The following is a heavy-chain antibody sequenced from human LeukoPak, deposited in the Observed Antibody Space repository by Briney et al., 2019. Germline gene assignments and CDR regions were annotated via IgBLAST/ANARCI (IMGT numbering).Heavy chain of an antibody. D-gene: IGHD6-19*01. CDR2: IRYDGSNK. J-gene: IGHJ4*02. Sequence: QSGGSLRLSCAASGFTFSSYGMHWVRQAPGKGLEWVAFIRYDGSNKYYADSVKGRFTISRDNSKNTLYLQMNSLRAGDTAVYYCAKDQGRQWLETGYFDYWGQGTLVTVSS. CDR1: GFTFSSYG. V-gene: IGHV3-30*02. CDR3: AKDQGRQWLETGYFDY.